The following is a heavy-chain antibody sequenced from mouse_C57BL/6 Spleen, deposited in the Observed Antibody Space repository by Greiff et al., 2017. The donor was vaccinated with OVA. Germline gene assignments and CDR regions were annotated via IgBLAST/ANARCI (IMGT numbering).Heavy chain of an antibody. V-gene: IGHV1-69*01. J-gene: IGHJ3*01. CDR3: ARWEGFAD. CDR1: GYTFTSYW. D-gene: IGHD4-1*01. CDR2: IDPSDSYT. Sequence: QVPLQQPGAELVMPGASVKLSCKASGYTFTSYWMDWVKQRPGQGLEWIGEIDPSDSYTNYNQKFKGKSTLTVDKSSSTAYMQLSSLTCEASAVYYCARWEGFADWGQGTLVTVS.